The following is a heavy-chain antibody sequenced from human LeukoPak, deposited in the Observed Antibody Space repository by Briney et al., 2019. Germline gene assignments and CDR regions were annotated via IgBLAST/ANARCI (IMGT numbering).Heavy chain of an antibody. J-gene: IGHJ3*02. D-gene: IGHD2-15*01. CDR2: ISSSSSYI. CDR3: ARDPFYCSGGSCYNDDAFDI. CDR1: GFTFSSYS. Sequence: GGSLRLSCAASGFTFSSYSMNWVRQAPGKGLEWVSSISSSSSYIYYADSVKGRFTISRDNAKNSLYLQMNSLRAEDTAVYYCARDPFYCSGGSCYNDDAFDIWGQGTMVTVSS. V-gene: IGHV3-21*01.